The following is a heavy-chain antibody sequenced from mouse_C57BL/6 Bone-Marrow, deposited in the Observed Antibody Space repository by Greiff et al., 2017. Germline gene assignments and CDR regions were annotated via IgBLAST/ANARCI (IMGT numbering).Heavy chain of an antibody. J-gene: IGHJ4*01. CDR3: ARSEASD. D-gene: IGHD3-1*01. CDR1: GYTFTSYG. Sequence: QVQLQQSGAELARPGASVKLSCKASGYTFTSYGISWVKQRTGQGLGWIGEIYPRSGNTYYNEKFKGKATLTADKSSSTAYMELRSLTSEDSAVYFCARSEASDWGQGTSVTVSS. V-gene: IGHV1-81*01. CDR2: IYPRSGNT.